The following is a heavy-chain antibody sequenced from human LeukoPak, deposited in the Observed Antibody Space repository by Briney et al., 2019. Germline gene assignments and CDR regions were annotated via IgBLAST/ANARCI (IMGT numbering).Heavy chain of an antibody. D-gene: IGHD3-22*01. Sequence: GASVKVSCKVSGYTLTELSMHWVRQAPGKGLDWMGGFDPEDGETIYAQKFQGRVTMTEDTSTDTAYMELRSLRSEDTAVYCCATVKGYYYGSSGKFDYWGQGTLVTVSS. V-gene: IGHV1-24*01. CDR1: GYTLTELS. CDR2: FDPEDGET. CDR3: ATVKGYYYGSSGKFDY. J-gene: IGHJ4*02.